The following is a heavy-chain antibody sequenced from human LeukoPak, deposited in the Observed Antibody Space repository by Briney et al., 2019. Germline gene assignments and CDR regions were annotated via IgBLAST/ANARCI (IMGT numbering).Heavy chain of an antibody. J-gene: IGHJ4*02. D-gene: IGHD1-14*01. CDR1: GYTFTRYY. V-gene: IGHV1-46*01. CDR2: INPSSGSA. Sequence: GASVKVSCEASGYTFTRYYMHWVRQAPGQGLEWMGIINPSSGSASYTQKFQGRATLTRDTSTSTVYMELSSLRSEDTAVHYCAREGGNNGFDYWGQGTFVTVSS. CDR3: AREGGNNGFDY.